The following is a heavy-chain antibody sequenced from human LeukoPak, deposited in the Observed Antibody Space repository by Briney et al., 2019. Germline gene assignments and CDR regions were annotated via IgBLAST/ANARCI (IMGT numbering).Heavy chain of an antibody. CDR2: ISYDGSNK. CDR3: ASGLQDFQH. J-gene: IGHJ1*01. Sequence: GRSLRLSCAASGFTFSSYGMHWVRQAPGKGLEWVAVISYDGSNKYYADSVKGRFTISRDNSKNTLYLQMNSLRAEDTAVYYCASGLQDFQHWGQGPLVTVSS. CDR1: GFTFSSYG. V-gene: IGHV3-30*03.